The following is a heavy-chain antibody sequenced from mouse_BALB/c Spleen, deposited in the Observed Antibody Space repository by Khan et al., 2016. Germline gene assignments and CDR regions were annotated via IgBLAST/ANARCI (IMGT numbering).Heavy chain of an antibody. CDR1: GYTFTNYG. D-gene: IGHD1-1*01. CDR2: INTYTGEP. V-gene: IGHV9-3-1*01. CDR3: ARRHYGSSYDAWFAY. J-gene: IGHJ3*01. Sequence: QIQLVQSGPELKKPGETVKISCKASGYTFTNYGMNWVKQAPGKGLKWMGWINTYTGEPTYADDFKGRFAFSLETSASTAYLQLNNLKNEDTATYFCARRHYGSSYDAWFAYWGQGTLVTVSA.